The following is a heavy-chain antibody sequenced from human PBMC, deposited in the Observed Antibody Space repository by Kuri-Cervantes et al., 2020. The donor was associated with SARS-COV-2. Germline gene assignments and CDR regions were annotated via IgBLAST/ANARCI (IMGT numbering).Heavy chain of an antibody. CDR3: ARVAVVVVAADWYFDL. D-gene: IGHD2-15*01. J-gene: IGHJ2*01. CDR1: GFTFSSYA. Sequence: SCAASGFTFSSYAMSWVRQAPGKGLEWIGYIYHSGSTYYNPSLKSRVTISVDRSKNQFSLKLSSVTAADTAVYYCARVAVVVVAADWYFDLWGRGTLVTVSS. V-gene: IGHV4-30-2*01. CDR2: IYHSGST.